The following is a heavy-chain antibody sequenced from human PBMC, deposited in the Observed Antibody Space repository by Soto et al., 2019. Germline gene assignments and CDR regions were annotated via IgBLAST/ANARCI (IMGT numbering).Heavy chain of an antibody. Sequence: EVQLLESGGGLVQPGGSLRLSCAASGFTFSSYAMSWVRQAPGKGLEWVSAISGSGGSTYYADSVKGRFTISRDNSKNTLYLQMSSLRAEDTAVYYCAKDHVMITFGGYDDAFDIWGQGTMVTVSS. CDR2: ISGSGGST. CDR3: AKDHVMITFGGYDDAFDI. J-gene: IGHJ3*02. D-gene: IGHD3-16*01. CDR1: GFTFSSYA. V-gene: IGHV3-23*01.